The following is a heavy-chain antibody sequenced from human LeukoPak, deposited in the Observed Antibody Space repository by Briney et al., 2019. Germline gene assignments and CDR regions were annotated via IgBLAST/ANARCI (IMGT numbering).Heavy chain of an antibody. CDR2: VHVTRGT. CDR3: ARRHTIFGVVIKYYFDY. CDR1: GGSISSHY. D-gene: IGHD3-3*01. J-gene: IGHJ4*02. V-gene: IGHV4-4*07. Sequence: SETLSLTCSVSGGSISSHYWSWIRQPAGKGLEWIGRVHVTRGTNYNPSLKSRVTMSVDTSKSQFSLRLSSVTAADMAVYYCARRHTIFGVVIKYYFDYWGQGTLVTVSS.